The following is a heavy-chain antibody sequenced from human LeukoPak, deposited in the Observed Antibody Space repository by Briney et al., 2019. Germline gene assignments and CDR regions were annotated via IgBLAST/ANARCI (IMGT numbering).Heavy chain of an antibody. J-gene: IGHJ4*02. CDR1: GASISGHY. CDR3: ASQGGYCSSMSCYPHFDY. V-gene: IGHV4-59*11. CDR2: ISYSGST. D-gene: IGHD2-2*01. Sequence: SETLSLTCTVSGASISGHYWNWLRQPPGKGLEGLGYISYSGSTSYNPSLKSRVTISVDTSKNQFSLNLTSVTAADTAVYYCASQGGYCSSMSCYPHFDYWGQGTLVTVSS.